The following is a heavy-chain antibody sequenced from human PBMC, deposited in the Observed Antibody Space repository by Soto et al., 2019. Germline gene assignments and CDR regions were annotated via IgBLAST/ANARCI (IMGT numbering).Heavy chain of an antibody. CDR2: IIPIFGTA. Sequence: QVQLVQSGAEVKKPGSSVKVSCKASGGTFSSYAISWVRQAPGQGLEWMGGIIPIFGTANYAQKFQGRVTITADESTSTAYMELSSLSSEDTAVYYCARQTVTKLYYYYGMDVWGQGTTVTVSS. J-gene: IGHJ6*02. D-gene: IGHD4-17*01. V-gene: IGHV1-69*01. CDR3: ARQTVTKLYYYYGMDV. CDR1: GGTFSSYA.